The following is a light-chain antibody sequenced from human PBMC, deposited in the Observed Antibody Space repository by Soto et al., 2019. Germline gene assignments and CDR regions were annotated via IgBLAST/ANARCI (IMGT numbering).Light chain of an antibody. V-gene: IGLV2-14*01. Sequence: QSVLTQPASVSGSPGQSITISCTGSSSDVGGYNYVSWYQRHPGKAPRLMIYEVSNRPSGVSNRFSGSKSGNTASLTISGLQAEDEADYYCMSYGSSTTLFVFGTGTKVTVL. J-gene: IGLJ1*01. CDR2: EVS. CDR1: SSDVGGYNY. CDR3: MSYGSSTTLFV.